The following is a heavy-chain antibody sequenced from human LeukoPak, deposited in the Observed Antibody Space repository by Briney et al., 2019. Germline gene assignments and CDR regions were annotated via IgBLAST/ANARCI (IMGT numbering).Heavy chain of an antibody. J-gene: IGHJ3*02. Sequence: ASVKVSCKASEYTFTGYYIHWVRLAPGQGLEWMGWINPNSGGTNYAQKFQGRVTMTKDTSITTAYMELSSLRSDDTAVYYCARTALVRGVIGPDAFDIWGQGTMVTVS. CDR2: INPNSGGT. CDR3: ARTALVRGVIGPDAFDI. CDR1: EYTFTGYY. D-gene: IGHD3-10*01. V-gene: IGHV1-2*02.